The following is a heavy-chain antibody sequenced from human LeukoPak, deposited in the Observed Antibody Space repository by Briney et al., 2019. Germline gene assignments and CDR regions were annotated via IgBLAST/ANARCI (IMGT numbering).Heavy chain of an antibody. Sequence: GGSLRLSCAASGFTFDDYGMSWVRQAPGKGLEWVSGINWNGGSTGYADSVKGRFAISRDNAKNSLYLQMNSLRAEDTALYYCARGIVVVPAESYYYMDVWGKGTTVTVSS. CDR2: INWNGGST. CDR1: GFTFDDYG. CDR3: ARGIVVVPAESYYYMDV. D-gene: IGHD2-2*01. V-gene: IGHV3-20*04. J-gene: IGHJ6*03.